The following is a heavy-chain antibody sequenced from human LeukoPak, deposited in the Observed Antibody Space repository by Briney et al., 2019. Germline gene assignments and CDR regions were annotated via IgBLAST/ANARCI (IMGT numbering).Heavy chain of an antibody. Sequence: GGSLRLSCAPSGFTFSSYAMSWVRQAPGKGLEWVSAIIGSGGSTYYADSVKGRFTNSRDNSKNTLYLQMNSLRAEDTAVYYCAKEYYDFWSGYPHDYWGQGTLVTVSS. J-gene: IGHJ4*02. CDR2: IIGSGGST. V-gene: IGHV3-23*01. CDR1: GFTFSSYA. D-gene: IGHD3-3*01. CDR3: AKEYYDFWSGYPHDY.